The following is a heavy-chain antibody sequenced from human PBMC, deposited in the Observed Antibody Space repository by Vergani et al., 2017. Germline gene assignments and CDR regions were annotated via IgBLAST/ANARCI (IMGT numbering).Heavy chain of an antibody. CDR1: GSTVSGNY. CDR2: INNNGGST. J-gene: IGHJ3*01. V-gene: IGHV3-23*04. D-gene: IGHD2-2*01. Sequence: ELQLVESGGGLVQPGGSLRLSCAASGSTVSGNYMTWVRQAPGKGLEWVSGINNNGGSTYYADSVKGRFTISRDNSKNTLYLQMTDLRAEDTATYYCAKVCGSTSCPYGGGAFDVWGHGTMVTVSS. CDR3: AKVCGSTSCPYGGGAFDV.